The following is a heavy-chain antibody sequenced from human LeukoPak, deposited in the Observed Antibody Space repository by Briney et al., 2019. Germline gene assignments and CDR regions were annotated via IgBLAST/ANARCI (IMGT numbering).Heavy chain of an antibody. CDR1: GFTFSSHS. Sequence: GSLRLSCAASGFTFSSHSLMWVRQAPGKGLEWVSSISPDSGYIYYADSVKGRFTISRDNAENSLFLQMNSLGAEDTAVYYCAPFSAVTHYYFDYWGQGTLVTVSS. J-gene: IGHJ4*02. V-gene: IGHV3-21*01. CDR3: APFSAVTHYYFDY. CDR2: ISPDSGYI. D-gene: IGHD6-13*01.